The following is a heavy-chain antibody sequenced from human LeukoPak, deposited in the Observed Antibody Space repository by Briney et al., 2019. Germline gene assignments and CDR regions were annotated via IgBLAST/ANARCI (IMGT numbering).Heavy chain of an antibody. J-gene: IGHJ4*02. D-gene: IGHD4-17*01. V-gene: IGHV3-30*04. CDR1: GFTFSSYA. CDR2: ISYDGSNK. CDR3: NSPMTTVTTTDY. Sequence: GRSLRLSCAASGFTFSSYAMHWVRQAPGKGLEWVAVISYDGSNKYYADSVKGRFTISRDNSKNTLYLQMNSLRAEDTAVYYCNSPMTTVTTTDYWGQGTLVTVSS.